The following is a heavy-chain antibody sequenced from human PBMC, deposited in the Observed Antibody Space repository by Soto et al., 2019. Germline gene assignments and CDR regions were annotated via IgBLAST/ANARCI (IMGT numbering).Heavy chain of an antibody. Sequence: QLQLQESGPGLVKPSETLSLTCTVSGGSISSSSYYWGWIRQPPGKGLEWIGSIYYSGSTYYNPSLRSRVTISVDTSKNQFSLKLSSVTAADTAVYYCVLGYCSGGSCYTGSFDYWGQATLVTVSS. CDR1: GGSISSSSYY. D-gene: IGHD2-15*01. J-gene: IGHJ4*02. V-gene: IGHV4-39*01. CDR2: IYYSGST. CDR3: VLGYCSGGSCYTGSFDY.